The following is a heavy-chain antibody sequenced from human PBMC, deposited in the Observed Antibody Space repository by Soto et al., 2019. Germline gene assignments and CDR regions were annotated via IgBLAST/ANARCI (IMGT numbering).Heavy chain of an antibody. CDR2: IRNKANSYST. Sequence: GGSLRLSCAASGFTFSDHYMEWVRQAPGKGLEWVGRIRNKANSYSTEYAASVKGRFTISRDDSMHSLYLQMNSLKTEDTAVFYCARYSGSYSRGLDYSGQVSPVTVSS. V-gene: IGHV3-72*01. CDR3: ARYSGSYSRGLDY. J-gene: IGHJ4*02. CDR1: GFTFSDHY. D-gene: IGHD1-26*01.